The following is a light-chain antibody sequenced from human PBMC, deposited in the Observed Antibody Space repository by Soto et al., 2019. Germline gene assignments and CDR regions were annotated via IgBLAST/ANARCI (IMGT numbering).Light chain of an antibody. V-gene: IGKV1-39*01. J-gene: IGKJ2*01. CDR1: RNIGNY. CDR3: QQSYSTPYS. Sequence: DIQMTQSPSSLSASVGDRVTITCRASRNIGNYLNWYQQKPESAPKLLIYLTSSLQSGVPSRFSGSGSGTDFTLTISSLQPEDFATYYCQQSYSTPYSFGHGTKLEIK. CDR2: LTS.